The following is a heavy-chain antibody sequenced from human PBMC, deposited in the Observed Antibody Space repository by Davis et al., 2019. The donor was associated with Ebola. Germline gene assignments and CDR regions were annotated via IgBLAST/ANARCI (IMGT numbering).Heavy chain of an antibody. CDR3: ARGLGELALN. D-gene: IGHD3-16*01. Sequence: ASVKVSCKASGYSFTEFAINWLRQAPGQRFEWLGWITTNTANPTYARGFSDRFVFSLDTSVSTAFLEISNLRAEDTAVYYCARGLGELALNWGQGTLVTVSS. CDR2: ITTNTANP. CDR1: GYSFTEFA. J-gene: IGHJ4*02. V-gene: IGHV7-4-1*02.